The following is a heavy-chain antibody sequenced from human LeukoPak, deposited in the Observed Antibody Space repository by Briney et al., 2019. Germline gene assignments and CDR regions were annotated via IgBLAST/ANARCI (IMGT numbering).Heavy chain of an antibody. V-gene: IGHV3-7*01. CDR3: ARDLYYFDSSGYYASDL. J-gene: IGHJ5*02. Sequence: GGSLRLSCAASGFTFSDYWMSWVRQAPGKGLEWVANIKQDGSEKHYVDSLRGRFTISRDNARNSLDLQMNSLRAEDTAVYFCARDLYYFDSSGYYASDLWGQGTLVTVSS. CDR2: IKQDGSEK. D-gene: IGHD3-22*01. CDR1: GFTFSDYW.